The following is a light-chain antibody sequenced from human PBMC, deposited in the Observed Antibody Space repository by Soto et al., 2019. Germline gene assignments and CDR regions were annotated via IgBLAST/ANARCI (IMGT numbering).Light chain of an antibody. J-gene: IGKJ5*01. Sequence: DIQMTQSPPSLSASVGDRVTITCRASQSISSYLNWYQQKPGKAPKLLIYAASSLQSGVPSRFSGSGSGTDFTLTISCLQSEDFATYYCQQYYSYPPLTFGQGTRLEIK. CDR1: QSISSY. CDR2: AAS. V-gene: IGKV1-39*01. CDR3: QQYYSYPPLT.